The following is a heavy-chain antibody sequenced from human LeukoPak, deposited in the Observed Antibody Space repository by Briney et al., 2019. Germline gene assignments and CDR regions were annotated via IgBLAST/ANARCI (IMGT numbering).Heavy chain of an antibody. CDR3: ARDRNSGSYGEHGDFDY. CDR1: GFTFSSYA. J-gene: IGHJ4*02. CDR2: ISSNGGST. D-gene: IGHD1-26*01. V-gene: IGHV3-64*01. Sequence: PGGSLRLSCAAPGFTFSSYAIHWVRQAPGKGLEYVSAISSNGGSTYYANSVKGRFTISRDNSKNTLYLQMGSLRAEDMAVYYCARDRNSGSYGEHGDFDYWGQGTLVTVSS.